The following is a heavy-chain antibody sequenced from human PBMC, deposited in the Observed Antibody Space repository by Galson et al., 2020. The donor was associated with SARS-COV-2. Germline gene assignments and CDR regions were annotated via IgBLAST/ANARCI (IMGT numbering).Heavy chain of an antibody. J-gene: IGHJ6*03. CDR1: GFTFSSHS. CDR2: ISSSSSYI. V-gene: IGHV3-21*01. Sequence: GGSLRLSCAASGFTFSSHSMNWVRQAPGQGLEWVSSISSSSSYISYADSVKGRFTISRDNAKNSLYLQMNSLRAEDTAVYYCARDNIVVVVAATLNYYYYMDVWGKGTTVTVSS. D-gene: IGHD2-15*01. CDR3: ARDNIVVVVAATLNYYYYMDV.